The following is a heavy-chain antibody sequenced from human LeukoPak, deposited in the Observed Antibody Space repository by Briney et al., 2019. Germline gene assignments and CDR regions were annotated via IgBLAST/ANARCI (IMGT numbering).Heavy chain of an antibody. CDR1: GFTLSSYW. CDR3: ARQYNYGLEY. Sequence: GGSLRLSCAASGFTLSSYWMHWVRHAPGKGLVWVSRINSDGSSTNYADSVKGRFTISRDNAKNTLYLQMNSLRAEDTAVYYCARQYNYGLEYWGQGTLVTVSS. V-gene: IGHV3-74*01. CDR2: INSDGSST. J-gene: IGHJ4*02. D-gene: IGHD5-24*01.